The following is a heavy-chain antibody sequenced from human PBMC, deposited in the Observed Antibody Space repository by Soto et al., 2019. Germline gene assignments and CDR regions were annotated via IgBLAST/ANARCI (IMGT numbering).Heavy chain of an antibody. V-gene: IGHV3-23*01. CDR2: IDGTDGST. CDR3: AKDRILQGIWFFDY. Sequence: EVQLLESGGGLVQPGGSLRLSCAASGFTFSTYAMSWVRQAPGKGLEWVSAIDGTDGSTYSADSVKGRFTISRDNSKNTLYLQMNSLRAEDTAVYYCAKDRILQGIWFFDYWGQGTLVTVSS. CDR1: GFTFSTYA. D-gene: IGHD1-26*01. J-gene: IGHJ4*02.